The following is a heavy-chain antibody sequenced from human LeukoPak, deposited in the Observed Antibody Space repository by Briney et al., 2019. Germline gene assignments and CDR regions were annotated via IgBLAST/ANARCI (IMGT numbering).Heavy chain of an antibody. CDR2: VSRSSSHI. J-gene: IGHJ3*02. CDR3: ARDPTTVTKGFDI. CDR1: GFTFSSYG. V-gene: IGHV3-21*01. Sequence: GGSLRLSCVASGFTFSSYGMSWIRQAPGKGLEWVSSVSRSSSHIYYADSAKGRFTISRDNAKDSLFLQMDIVTAEDTAVYYCARDPTTVTKGFDIWGQGTMVTVSS. D-gene: IGHD4-17*01.